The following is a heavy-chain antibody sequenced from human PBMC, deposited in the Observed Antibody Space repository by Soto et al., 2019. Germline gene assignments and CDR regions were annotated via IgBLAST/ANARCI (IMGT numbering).Heavy chain of an antibody. CDR1: GGSFSGYY. V-gene: IGHV4-34*01. D-gene: IGHD6-19*01. Sequence: QVQLQQWGAGLLKPSETLSLTCAVYGGSFSGYYWSWIRQPPGKGLEWIGEINHSGSTNYNPSLKSRVTISVDTSKNQFSLKLSSVTAADTAVYYWARGSIAVAGKGAADYWGQGTLVTVSS. J-gene: IGHJ4*02. CDR2: INHSGST. CDR3: ARGSIAVAGKGAADY.